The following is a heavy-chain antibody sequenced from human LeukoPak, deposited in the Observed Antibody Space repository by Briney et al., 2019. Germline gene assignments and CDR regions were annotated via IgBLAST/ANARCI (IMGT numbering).Heavy chain of an antibody. V-gene: IGHV1-69*13. D-gene: IGHD4-23*01. CDR1: GGTFSSYA. CDR3: AREVIDDYGGNHDDAFDI. Sequence: SVKVSCTASGGTFSSYAISWVRQAPGQGLEWMGGIIPIFGTANYAQKFQGRVTITADESTSTAYMELSSLRSEDTAVYYCAREVIDDYGGNHDDAFDIWGQGTMVTVSS. J-gene: IGHJ3*02. CDR2: IIPIFGTA.